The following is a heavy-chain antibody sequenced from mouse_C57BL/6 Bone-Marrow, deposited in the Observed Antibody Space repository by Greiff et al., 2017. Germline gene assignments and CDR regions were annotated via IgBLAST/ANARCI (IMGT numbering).Heavy chain of an antibody. CDR3: ARDYYGSSCYFDY. J-gene: IGHJ2*01. V-gene: IGHV1-26*01. D-gene: IGHD1-1*01. Sequence: VQLQQSGPELVKPGASVKISCKASGYTFTDYYMHWVKQSHGKSLEWIGDINPNNGGTSYNQKLKGKATLTVDKSSGTAYMALRSLTSEDSAVYYCARDYYGSSCYFDYWGQGTILTVSS. CDR2: INPNNGGT. CDR1: GYTFTDYY.